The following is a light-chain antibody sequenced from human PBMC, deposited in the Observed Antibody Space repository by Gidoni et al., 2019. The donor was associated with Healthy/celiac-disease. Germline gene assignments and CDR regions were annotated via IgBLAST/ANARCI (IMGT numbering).Light chain of an antibody. Sequence: EIVMTQSPATLSVSPGERATLSCRASQSVSSNLAGYQQKPGQAPRLLIYGASTRATGIPARFSGSVSGTEFTLTISSLQSEDFAVYYCQHYNTWPVTFGQGTKLEIK. CDR3: QHYNTWPVT. V-gene: IGKV3-15*01. J-gene: IGKJ2*01. CDR2: GAS. CDR1: QSVSSN.